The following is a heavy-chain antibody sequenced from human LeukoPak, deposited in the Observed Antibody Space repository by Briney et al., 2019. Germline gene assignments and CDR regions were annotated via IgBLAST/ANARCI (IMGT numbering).Heavy chain of an antibody. D-gene: IGHD2-15*01. CDR2: INGDGSDT. CDR1: GFSFSNYW. J-gene: IGHJ3*01. V-gene: IGHV3-74*01. Sequence: GGSLRLSCAASGFSFSNYWMQWVRQAPGKGLVWVSRINGDGSDTNYADSVKGRFTVSRDNAKNTLYLQMNSLRTEDTAVYYCAKPRDIDSWAFDVWGQGTMVTVS. CDR3: AKPRDIDSWAFDV.